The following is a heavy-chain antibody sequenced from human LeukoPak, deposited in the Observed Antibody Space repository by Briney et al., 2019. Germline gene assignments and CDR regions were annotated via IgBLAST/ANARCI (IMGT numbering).Heavy chain of an antibody. J-gene: IGHJ4*02. D-gene: IGHD4-17*01. CDR3: TADVFKSGYGDPQTFDY. V-gene: IGHV3-23*01. CDR1: GFTFSSYA. Sequence: GGSLRLSCAASGFTFSSYAMSWVRQAPGEGLEWVSAISGSGGSTYYADSVKGRFTISRDNSKNTLYLQMNSLKTEDTAVYYCTADVFKSGYGDPQTFDYWGQGTLVTVSS. CDR2: ISGSGGST.